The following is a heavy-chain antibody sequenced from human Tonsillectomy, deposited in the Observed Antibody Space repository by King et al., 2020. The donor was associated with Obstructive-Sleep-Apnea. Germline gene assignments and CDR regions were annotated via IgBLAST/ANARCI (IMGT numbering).Heavy chain of an antibody. D-gene: IGHD3-16*01. V-gene: IGHV1-24*01. CDR1: GYTLTEFS. CDR3: ATDGGAPKNSYYYGMDV. CDR2: FDPEDGET. J-gene: IGHJ6*02. Sequence: QLVQSGAEVKKPGASVKVSCKVSGYTLTEFSMHWVRQAPGKGLEWMGVFDPEDGETIYAQKFPGRVTMTEDTSTDTAYTELSSLRSEDTAVYYCATDGGAPKNSYYYGMDVWGQGTTVTVSS.